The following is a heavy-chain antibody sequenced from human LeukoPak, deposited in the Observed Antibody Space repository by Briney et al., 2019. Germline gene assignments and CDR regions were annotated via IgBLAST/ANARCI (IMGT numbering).Heavy chain of an antibody. Sequence: GGPLRLSCAASEFTSSDYTMNWVRQSPGKGLEWVSGISVSDDSTYYVDSVKGRFTISRDKSNNMLYLQMNSLRVEDTAVYFCARDRYCVSTNCPYDCWGQGTPVTVSS. CDR2: ISVSDDST. D-gene: IGHD2-2*01. CDR3: ARDRYCVSTNCPYDC. V-gene: IGHV3-23*01. CDR1: EFTSSDYT. J-gene: IGHJ4*02.